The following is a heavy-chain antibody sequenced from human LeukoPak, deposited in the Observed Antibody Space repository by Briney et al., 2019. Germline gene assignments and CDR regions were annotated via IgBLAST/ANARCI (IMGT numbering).Heavy chain of an antibody. Sequence: GGTLRLSCAASGFTFSSYGMSWVRQAPGKGLEWVSALSGSGGTTYYADSVKGRFTISRDNSKNTLYLQMNSLRAEDTAVYYCARGNLYYYGSGGTDYWGQGTLVTVSS. CDR1: GFTFSSYG. V-gene: IGHV3-23*01. CDR2: LSGSGGTT. CDR3: ARGNLYYYGSGGTDY. J-gene: IGHJ4*02. D-gene: IGHD3-10*01.